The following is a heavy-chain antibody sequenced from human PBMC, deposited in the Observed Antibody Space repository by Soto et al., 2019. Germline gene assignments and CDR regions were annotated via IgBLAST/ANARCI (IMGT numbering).Heavy chain of an antibody. J-gene: IGHJ4*02. CDR2: IYYSGST. D-gene: IGHD3-10*01. V-gene: IGHV4-31*03. Sequence: PSETLSLTCTVSGGSISSGGYYWSWIRQHPWKGLEWIGYIYYSGSTYYNPSLKSRVTISVDTSKNQFSLKLSSVTAAHTAVYYCARVGVKVRGLVYWGQGXLVTVYS. CDR3: ARVGVKVRGLVY. CDR1: GGSISSGGYY.